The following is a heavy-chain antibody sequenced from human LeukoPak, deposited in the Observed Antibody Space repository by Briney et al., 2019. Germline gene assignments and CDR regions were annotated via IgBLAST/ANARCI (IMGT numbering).Heavy chain of an antibody. CDR3: AKNSVITFGGVIVPVDY. J-gene: IGHJ4*02. D-gene: IGHD3-16*02. CDR1: GFTFSDYY. CDR2: IRYDGSNK. V-gene: IGHV3-30*02. Sequence: GGSLRLSCAASGFTFSDYYMSWIRQAPGKGLEWVAFIRYDGSNKYYADSVKGRFTISRDNSKNTLYLQMNSLRAEDTAVYYCAKNSVITFGGVIVPVDYWGQGTLVTVSS.